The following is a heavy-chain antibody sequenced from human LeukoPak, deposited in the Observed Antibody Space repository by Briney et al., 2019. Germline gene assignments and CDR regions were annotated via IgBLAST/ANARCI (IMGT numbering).Heavy chain of an antibody. J-gene: IGHJ4*02. CDR3: AKGPLSLTVTMHFDY. D-gene: IGHD4-11*01. V-gene: IGHV3-23*01. CDR1: GFTFSSYA. CDR2: ISGSGGST. Sequence: GGSLRLSCAASGFTFSSYAMSWVRQAPGKGLEWVSAISGSGGSTYYADSVKGRFTISRDNSKNTLYLQMNSLRAEDTAVYYCAKGPLSLTVTMHFDYWGQGTLVTVSS.